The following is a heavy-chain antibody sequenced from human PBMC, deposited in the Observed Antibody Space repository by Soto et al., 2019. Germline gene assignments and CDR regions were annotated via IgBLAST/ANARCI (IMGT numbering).Heavy chain of an antibody. D-gene: IGHD3-22*01. J-gene: IGHJ3*02. Sequence: GGSLRLSCAASGFTFSSYAMHWVRQAPGKGLEWVAVISYDGSNKYYADSVKGRFTISRDNSKNTLYLQMNSLRAEDTAVYYCAREKDYYDSSGLQSHAFDIWGQGKMVTVSS. CDR2: ISYDGSNK. CDR3: AREKDYYDSSGLQSHAFDI. CDR1: GFTFSSYA. V-gene: IGHV3-30-3*01.